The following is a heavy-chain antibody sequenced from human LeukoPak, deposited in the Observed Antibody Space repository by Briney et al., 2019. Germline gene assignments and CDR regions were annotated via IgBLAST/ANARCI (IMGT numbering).Heavy chain of an antibody. D-gene: IGHD3-10*01. Sequence: IPSETLSLTCTVSGGSISSSSYYWGWIRQPPGKGLEWIGSIYYSGSTYYNPSLKSRVTISVDTSKNQFSLKLSSVTAADTAVYYCARDRGRWPHYAFDIWGHGTMVTVSS. CDR2: IYYSGST. J-gene: IGHJ3*02. V-gene: IGHV4-39*07. CDR1: GGSISSSSYY. CDR3: ARDRGRWPHYAFDI.